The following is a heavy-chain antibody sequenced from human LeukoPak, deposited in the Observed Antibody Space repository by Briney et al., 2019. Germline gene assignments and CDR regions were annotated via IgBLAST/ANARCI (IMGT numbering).Heavy chain of an antibody. J-gene: IGHJ6*03. Sequence: PGGSLRLSCAASGFTFSSYAMHWVRQAPGKGLEYVSAISSNGGSTYYANSVKGRFTISRDNSKNTLYLQMNSLRAEDTAVYYCAGNSGYSYYYYMDVWGKGTTVTISS. CDR1: GFTFSSYA. CDR3: AGNSGYSYYYYMDV. D-gene: IGHD5-12*01. CDR2: ISSNGGST. V-gene: IGHV3-64*01.